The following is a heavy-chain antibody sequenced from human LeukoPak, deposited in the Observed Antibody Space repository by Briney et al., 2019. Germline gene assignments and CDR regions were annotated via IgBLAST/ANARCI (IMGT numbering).Heavy chain of an antibody. Sequence: ASVKVSCKASGGTFSSYAISWVRQAPGQGLEWMGRIIPILGIANYAQKFQGRVTITADKSTSTAYMELSSLRSEDTAVYYCARGGAVAGNSKTPNWFDPWGQGTLVAVSS. J-gene: IGHJ5*02. D-gene: IGHD6-19*01. V-gene: IGHV1-69*04. CDR2: IIPILGIA. CDR3: ARGGAVAGNSKTPNWFDP. CDR1: GGTFSSYA.